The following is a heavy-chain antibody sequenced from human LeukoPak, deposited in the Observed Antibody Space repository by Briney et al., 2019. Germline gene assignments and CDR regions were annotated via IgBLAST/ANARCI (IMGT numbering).Heavy chain of an antibody. V-gene: IGHV4-59*01. CDR1: GGSISSYY. CDR3: ARRFWSGYFDY. Sequence: PSETLSLTCTVSGGSISSYYWSWIRQPPGKGLEWIGYIYYSGSTNYNPSLKSRVTISVGTSKNQFSLKLSSVTAADTAVYYCARRFWSGYFDYWGQGTLVTVSS. J-gene: IGHJ4*02. CDR2: IYYSGST. D-gene: IGHD3-3*01.